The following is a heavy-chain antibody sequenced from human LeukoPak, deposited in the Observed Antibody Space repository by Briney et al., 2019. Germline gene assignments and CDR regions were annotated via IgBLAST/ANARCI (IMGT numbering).Heavy chain of an antibody. J-gene: IGHJ5*02. CDR3: ARGVRYCSSTSCYTDWFDP. Sequence: SETLSLTCAVYGGSFSGYYWSWIRQPPGKGLEWIGEINHSGSTNYNPSLKSRVTISVDTSKSQFSLKLSSVTAADTAVYYCARGVRYCSSTSCYTDWFDPWGQGTLVTVSS. CDR1: GGSFSGYY. D-gene: IGHD2-2*02. V-gene: IGHV4-34*01. CDR2: INHSGST.